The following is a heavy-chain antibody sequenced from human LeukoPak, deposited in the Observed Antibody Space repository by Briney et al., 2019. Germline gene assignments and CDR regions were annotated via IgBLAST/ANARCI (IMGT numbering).Heavy chain of an antibody. J-gene: IGHJ4*02. CDR3: ATTLVTSSSLFDH. Sequence: SETLSLTCAAHGGSFNGNYWTWIRQPPAQGLEWIGEINHSGTTSYNPSLKSRVTMSLDTSKNQFSLKLSSVTAADTSVYYCATTLVTSSSLFDHWGQGTLVTVSS. D-gene: IGHD6-6*01. CDR2: INHSGTT. V-gene: IGHV4-34*01. CDR1: GGSFNGNY.